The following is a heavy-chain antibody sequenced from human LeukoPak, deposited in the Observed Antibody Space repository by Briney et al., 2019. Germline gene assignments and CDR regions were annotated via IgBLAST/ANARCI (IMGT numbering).Heavy chain of an antibody. D-gene: IGHD1-14*01. V-gene: IGHV4-39*07. CDR2: ISHNGIT. CDR3: ARDRTGWASDY. Sequence: SETLSLTCTVSGGSISSLYWGWIRQPPGRGLEWIGSISHNGITAYKPSLESRVTISVDTSKNQFSLTLSYLTAADTAVYYCARDRTGWASDYWGQGTLVTVSS. CDR1: GGSISSLY. J-gene: IGHJ4*02.